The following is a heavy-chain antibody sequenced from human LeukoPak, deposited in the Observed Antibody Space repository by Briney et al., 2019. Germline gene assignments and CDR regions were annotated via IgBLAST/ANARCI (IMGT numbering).Heavy chain of an antibody. D-gene: IGHD3-10*01. CDR3: ATLWFGSSDY. CDR2: IYYSGST. CDR1: GDSISSSSSY. Sequence: SETLSLTCTVSGDSISSSSSYWGWIRQPPGKGLEWIGSIYYSGSTNYNPSLKSRVTISVDTSKNQFSLKLSSVTAADTAVYYCATLWFGSSDYWGQGTLVTVSS. V-gene: IGHV4-39*07. J-gene: IGHJ4*02.